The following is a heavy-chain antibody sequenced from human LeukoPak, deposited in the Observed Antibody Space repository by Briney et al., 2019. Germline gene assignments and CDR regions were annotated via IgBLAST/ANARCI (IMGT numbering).Heavy chain of an antibody. CDR3: ATVLEGRSSGWWGEFDY. J-gene: IGHJ4*02. CDR1: GYTLTELS. V-gene: IGHV1-24*01. D-gene: IGHD6-19*01. Sequence: ASVKVSCKVSGYTLTELSMHWVRQAPGKGLEWMGGFDPEDGETIYAQKFQGRVTMTEDTSTDTAYMELSSLRSEDTAVYYCATVLEGRSSGWWGEFDYWGQGTLVTVSS. CDR2: FDPEDGET.